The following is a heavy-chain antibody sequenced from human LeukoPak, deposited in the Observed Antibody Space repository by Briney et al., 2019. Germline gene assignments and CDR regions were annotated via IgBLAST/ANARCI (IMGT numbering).Heavy chain of an antibody. V-gene: IGHV3-30*09. Sequence: GGSLRLSCAASGSTFTNYAMNWVRQAPGKGLEWVATVSYDGTDTSYADSAKGRFAIFRDNSKNTLYLQMNSLRTEDTAVYYCVRVSGFCTNGVCPSFDPWGQGTLVTVSS. CDR1: GSTFTNYA. J-gene: IGHJ5*02. CDR3: VRVSGFCTNGVCPSFDP. CDR2: VSYDGTDT. D-gene: IGHD2-8*01.